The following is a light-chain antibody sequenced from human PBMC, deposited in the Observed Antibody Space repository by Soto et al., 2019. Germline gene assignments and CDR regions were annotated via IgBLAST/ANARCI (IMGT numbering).Light chain of an antibody. V-gene: IGKV3-11*01. CDR1: QSVGSY. J-gene: IGKJ5*01. CDR2: DAS. Sequence: EIVLTHSPATLSLSPCERATLSCRASQSVGSYLAWYQQKPGQAPRLLIYDASTRATGIPARFSASGSGTDFTLTISSLEPEDFAVYYCQQRSNWITFGQGTRLEIK. CDR3: QQRSNWIT.